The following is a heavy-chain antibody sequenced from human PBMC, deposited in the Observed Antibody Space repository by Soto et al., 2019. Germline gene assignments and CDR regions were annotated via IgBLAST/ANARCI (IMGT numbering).Heavy chain of an antibody. J-gene: IGHJ6*02. CDR1: GYTFTSYA. Sequence: ASVKVSCKASGYTFTSYAMHWVRQAPGQRLEWMGWINAGNGNTKYSQKFQGRVTITRDTSASTAYMELSSLRSEDTAVYYCARCEAGATREPYYYYGMDVWGQGTKVTVS. D-gene: IGHD1-26*01. V-gene: IGHV1-3*01. CDR2: INAGNGNT. CDR3: ARCEAGATREPYYYYGMDV.